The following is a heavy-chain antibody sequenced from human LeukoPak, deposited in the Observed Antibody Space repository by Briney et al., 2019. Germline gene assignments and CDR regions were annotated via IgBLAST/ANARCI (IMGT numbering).Heavy chain of an antibody. V-gene: IGHV3-21*01. Sequence: GGSLRLSCAAPGFSFNTYSMNWVGQAPGKGQHPVASFSGDGRATYHADSVKGRFTISRDNAKRSLYLQMNSLRAEDTAVYYCVREVCTGGRCYAAFDIWGQGTMVTVSS. CDR1: GFSFNTYS. J-gene: IGHJ3*02. D-gene: IGHD2-15*01. CDR2: FSGDGRAT. CDR3: VREVCTGGRCYAAFDI.